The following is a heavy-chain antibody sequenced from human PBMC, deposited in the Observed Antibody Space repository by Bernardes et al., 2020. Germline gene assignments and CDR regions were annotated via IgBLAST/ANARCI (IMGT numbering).Heavy chain of an antibody. CDR1: GGSFSGYY. CDR2: INHSGST. Sequence: SEPLSLTCAVYGGSFSGYYWSWIRQPPGKGLEWIGEINHSGSTNYNPSLKSRVTISVDTSKNQFSLKLSSVTAADTAVYYCARGPHCSSTSCYPRYYYYYGMDVWGQGTTVTVSS. D-gene: IGHD2-2*01. J-gene: IGHJ6*02. CDR3: ARGPHCSSTSCYPRYYYYYGMDV. V-gene: IGHV4-34*01.